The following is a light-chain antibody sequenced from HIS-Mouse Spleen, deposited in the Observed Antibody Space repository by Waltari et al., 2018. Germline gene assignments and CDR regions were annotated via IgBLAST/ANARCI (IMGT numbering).Light chain of an antibody. CDR1: ALPKKY. CDR3: YSTDSSGNHRV. CDR2: EDS. Sequence: SYELTQPPSVSVSPGQTARITCPGHALPKKYAYWYHQKLGQAPVLVIYEDSKRPSGIPERFSGSSSGTMATLTISGAQVEDEADYYCYSTDSSGNHRVFGGGTKLTVL. J-gene: IGLJ2*01. V-gene: IGLV3-10*01.